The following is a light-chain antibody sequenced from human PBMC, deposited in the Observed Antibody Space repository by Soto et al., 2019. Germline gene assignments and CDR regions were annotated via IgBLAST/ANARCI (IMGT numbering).Light chain of an antibody. CDR1: KLGDKY. J-gene: IGLJ2*01. CDR3: QAWDSSTAGVV. CDR2: QNV. Sequence: SYELTQPPSVSVSPGQTASITCSGDKLGDKYACWYQQKPGQSPVLVIYQNVKRPSGIPERFSGSNSGNTATLTISGTQAMDEADYFCQAWDSSTAGVVFGGRTKVTVL. V-gene: IGLV3-1*01.